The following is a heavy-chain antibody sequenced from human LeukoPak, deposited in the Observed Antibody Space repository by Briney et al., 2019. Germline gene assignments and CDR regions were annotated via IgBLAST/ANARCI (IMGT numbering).Heavy chain of an antibody. D-gene: IGHD1-26*01. Sequence: SGGSLRLSCAASGFTFSSYAMSWVRQAPGKGLEWVSAISGSGGSTYYADSVKGRFTISRDNSKNTLYLQMNSLRAEDTAVYYCAKVDVGGGYYLDYFDYWGQGTLVTVSS. CDR3: AKVDVGGGYYLDYFDY. J-gene: IGHJ4*02. CDR2: ISGSGGST. V-gene: IGHV3-23*01. CDR1: GFTFSSYA.